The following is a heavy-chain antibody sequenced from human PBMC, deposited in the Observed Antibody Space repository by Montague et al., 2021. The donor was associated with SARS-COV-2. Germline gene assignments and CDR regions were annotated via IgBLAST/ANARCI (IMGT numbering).Heavy chain of an antibody. Sequence: PLRLSCAVSGFTFSSYWMTWVRQAPGKGLEWVANIKQDGSEKYYVDSVKGRFTISRDNAKNSLYLQMNSLRAEDTAVYYCARDNEWELHLDYWGQGTLVTVSS. CDR3: ARDNEWELHLDY. J-gene: IGHJ4*02. V-gene: IGHV3-7*03. CDR2: IKQDGSEK. D-gene: IGHD1-26*01. CDR1: GFTFSSYW.